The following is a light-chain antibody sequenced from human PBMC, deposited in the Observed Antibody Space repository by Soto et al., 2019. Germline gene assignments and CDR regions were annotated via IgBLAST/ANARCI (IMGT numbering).Light chain of an antibody. CDR3: CAYANSSTFVL. Sequence: QSALTQPASVSGSPGQSITISCTGTSGDVGNYDLVSWYQHHPGKAPKLMIHEVNKRPSGVSDRFSGSKSGNTASLTISGLQAEDEADYYCCAYANSSTFVLFGGGTKLTVL. J-gene: IGLJ2*01. CDR2: EVN. V-gene: IGLV2-23*02. CDR1: SGDVGNYDL.